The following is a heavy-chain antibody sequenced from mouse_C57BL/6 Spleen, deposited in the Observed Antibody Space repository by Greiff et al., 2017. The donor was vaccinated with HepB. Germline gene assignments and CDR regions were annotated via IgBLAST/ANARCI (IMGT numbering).Heavy chain of an antibody. CDR1: GYTFTSYD. CDR2: IYPRDGST. D-gene: IGHD1-1*01. CDR3: ARRTTVVDS. Sequence: VKLVESGPELVKPGASVKLSCKASGYTFTSYDINWVKQRPGQGLEWIGWIYPRDGSTKYNEKFKGKATLTVDTSSSTAYMELHSLTSEDSAVYFCARRTTVVDSWGQGTLVTVSA. V-gene: IGHV1-85*01. J-gene: IGHJ3*01.